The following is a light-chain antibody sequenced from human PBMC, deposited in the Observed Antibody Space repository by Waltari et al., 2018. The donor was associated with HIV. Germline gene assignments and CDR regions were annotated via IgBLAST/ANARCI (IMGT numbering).Light chain of an antibody. V-gene: IGLV1-47*01. CDR3: AVWDDSLTGHVV. J-gene: IGLJ2*01. CDR1: RSNIGSNF. Sequence: QSVLTQPPSASGTPGQRVTISCSGSRSNIGSNFVYWYQQLPGMAPKLLIYGNNRRPSGVHDRFSGSKSGASASLAISGLRSEDGADYYCAVWDDSLTGHVVFGGGTKLTVL. CDR2: GNN.